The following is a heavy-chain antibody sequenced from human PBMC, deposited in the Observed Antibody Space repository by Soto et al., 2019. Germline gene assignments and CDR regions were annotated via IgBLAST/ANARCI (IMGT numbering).Heavy chain of an antibody. D-gene: IGHD3-16*02. CDR3: SPYDPFWGGDLYRWAH. CDR2: IKCKSDGGTT. CDR1: GFTFDKAW. Sequence: GGSLRLSCVASGFTFDKAWMSWVRQAPGKGLEWVARIKCKSDGGTTDYAVPVEGRFTISTDDSKNTVYLQMDSLKTEDTAVIYCSPYDPFWGGDLYRWAHWGRGTVVTVSS. V-gene: IGHV3-15*01. J-gene: IGHJ4*02.